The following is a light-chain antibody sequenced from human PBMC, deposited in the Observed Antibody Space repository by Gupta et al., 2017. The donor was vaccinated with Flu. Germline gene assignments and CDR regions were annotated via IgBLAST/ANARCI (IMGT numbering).Light chain of an antibody. CDR1: SSDVGNYNR. CDR2: EVS. Sequence: QSAPTLPPSVSVSPGPSVTISCTGTSSDVGNYNRVSWYQQPPGTAPKVMIYEVSNRPSGVPDRFSGSKSGNTASLTISGLQAEDEADYCCSSYTTSTTYVFGAGTKVTVL. CDR3: SSYTTSTTYV. V-gene: IGLV2-18*02. J-gene: IGLJ1*01.